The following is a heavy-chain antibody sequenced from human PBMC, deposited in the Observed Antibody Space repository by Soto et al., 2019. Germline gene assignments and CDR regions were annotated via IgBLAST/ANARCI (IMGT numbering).Heavy chain of an antibody. CDR2: IYHIGST. CDR3: ASQPSMVRGVST. CDR1: GGPISSYY. J-gene: IGHJ5*02. Sequence: SETLSLTCTVSGGPISSYYWSWIRQPPGKGLEWIGYIYHIGSTNYNPSLKSRVTISVDTSKNQFSLKLSSVTAADTAVYYCASQPSMVRGVSTWGQGTLVTVSS. V-gene: IGHV4-59*01. D-gene: IGHD3-10*01.